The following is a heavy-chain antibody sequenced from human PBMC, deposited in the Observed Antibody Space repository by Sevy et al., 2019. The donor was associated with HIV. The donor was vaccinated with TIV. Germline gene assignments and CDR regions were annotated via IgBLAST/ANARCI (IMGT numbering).Heavy chain of an antibody. CDR1: GYTFTGQY. CDR3: SRDLRLRGYSYGRFDY. D-gene: IGHD5-18*01. Sequence: ASVKVSCKASGYTFTGQYIHWVRQAPGQGLEWMGWINPNSGDTNYAQEFQGRVTMTRDTSISTAYMELSGLKSDDTAVYYCSRDLRLRGYSYGRFDYWGQRTLVTVSS. V-gene: IGHV1-2*02. CDR2: INPNSGDT. J-gene: IGHJ4*02.